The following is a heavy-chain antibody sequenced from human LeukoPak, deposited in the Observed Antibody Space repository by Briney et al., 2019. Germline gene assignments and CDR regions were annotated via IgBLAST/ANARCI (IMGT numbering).Heavy chain of an antibody. Sequence: APVKVSCKASGYTFTSYYMHWVRQAPGQGLEWMGIINPSGGSTSYAQKFQGRVTMTRDTSTSTVYMELSSLRSEDTAVYYCARELAGDYYDSSGYYPFDYWGQGTLVTVSS. J-gene: IGHJ4*02. CDR3: ARELAGDYYDSSGYYPFDY. CDR1: GYTFTSYY. CDR2: INPSGGST. D-gene: IGHD3-22*01. V-gene: IGHV1-46*01.